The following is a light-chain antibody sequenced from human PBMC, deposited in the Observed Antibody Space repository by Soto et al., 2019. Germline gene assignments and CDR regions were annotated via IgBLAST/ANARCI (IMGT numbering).Light chain of an antibody. CDR2: EVS. V-gene: IGLV2-18*02. J-gene: IGLJ1*01. CDR1: SGDVGSYDH. Sequence: QSALTQPPSVSGSPGQSVTISCTGTSGDVGSYDHVSWYQQPPGTAPKLMIYEVSKRPSGVPDRFSGSQSGNTASLTISGLQAEDEADYYCSSYTSCSTYVFGTGTKLTVL. CDR3: SSYTSCSTYV.